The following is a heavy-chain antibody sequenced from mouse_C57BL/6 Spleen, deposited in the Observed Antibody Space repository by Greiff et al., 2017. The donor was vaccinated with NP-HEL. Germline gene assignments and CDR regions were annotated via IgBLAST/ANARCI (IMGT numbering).Heavy chain of an antibody. CDR1: GYTFTSYW. Sequence: QVQLKESGAELAKPGASVKLSCKASGYTFTSYWMHWVKQRPGQGLEWIGYINPSSGYTKYNQKFKDKATLTADKSSSTAYMQLSSLTYEDSAVYYCARYVTGYYCDDWGQGTTRTVSS. J-gene: IGHJ2*01. CDR2: INPSSGYT. V-gene: IGHV1-7*01. D-gene: IGHD4-1*01. CDR3: ARYVTGYYCDD.